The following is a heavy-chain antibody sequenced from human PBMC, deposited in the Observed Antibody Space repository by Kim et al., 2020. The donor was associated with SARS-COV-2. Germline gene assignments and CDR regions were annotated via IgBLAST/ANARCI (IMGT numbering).Heavy chain of an antibody. V-gene: IGHV3-23*01. D-gene: IGHD2-2*01. J-gene: IGHJ4*02. CDR3: AKGDGVVVPAATFDY. Sequence: DSGKGRFTIARDNSKNTLYLQMNSLRAEDTAVYYCAKGDGVVVPAATFDYWGQGTLVTVSS.